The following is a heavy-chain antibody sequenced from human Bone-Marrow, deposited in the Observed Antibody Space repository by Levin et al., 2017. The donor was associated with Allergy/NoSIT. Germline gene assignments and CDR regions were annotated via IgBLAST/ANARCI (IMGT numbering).Heavy chain of an antibody. CDR1: GYMFTDYG. J-gene: IGHJ4*02. Sequence: GESLKISCRTSGYMFTDYGISWVRQAPGQGLEWMGWISVENGNTNYLEKFQDRLTLTRDTTTSKVYLELRSLRLDDTAIYYCARYSSVSSADENWGQGTLVTVSS. V-gene: IGHV1-18*01. CDR2: ISVENGNT. D-gene: IGHD6-19*01. CDR3: ARYSSVSSADEN.